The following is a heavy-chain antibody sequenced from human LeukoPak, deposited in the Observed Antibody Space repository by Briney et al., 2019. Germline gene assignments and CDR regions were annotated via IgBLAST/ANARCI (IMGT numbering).Heavy chain of an antibody. Sequence: GGSLRLSCAASRFAFTSYAMIWVRQAPGQGLEWVSGIKSSGSTNYADPVQGRFTISRGNSKNTPYLQMNSLRAEDTAVYYCAKEEYYSVAYYFGGQGTLVTVSS. D-gene: IGHD3-22*01. J-gene: IGHJ4*01. CDR3: AKEEYYSVAYYF. CDR2: IKSSGST. V-gene: IGHV3-23*01. CDR1: RFAFTSYA.